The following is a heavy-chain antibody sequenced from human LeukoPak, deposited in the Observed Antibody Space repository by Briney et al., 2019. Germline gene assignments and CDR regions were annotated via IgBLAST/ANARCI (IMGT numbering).Heavy chain of an antibody. J-gene: IGHJ4*02. V-gene: IGHV5-51*03. CDR3: AVEGIAAAGRYYFDY. D-gene: IGHD6-13*01. CDR2: IYPGDSDT. Sequence: GESLKISCKGSGYSFTSYWIGWVRQMPGKGLEWMGIIYPGDSDTRYSPSFQGQVTVSADKSISTAYLQWSSLKASDTAMYYCAVEGIAAAGRYYFDYWGQGTLVTVSS. CDR1: GYSFTSYW.